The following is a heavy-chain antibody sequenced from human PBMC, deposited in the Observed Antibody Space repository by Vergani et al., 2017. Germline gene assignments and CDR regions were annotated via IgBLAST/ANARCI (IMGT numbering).Heavy chain of an antibody. J-gene: IGHJ4*02. D-gene: IGHD6-19*01. CDR3: ARAKRCRLAVGATDS. CDR2: INPTTGNP. Sequence: QEQLVQSGSELKKPGASVKVSCKASGYSFNNYAIHWVRQAPGQGLEWMGWINPTTGNPTYARAFTGRFVFSLDTSISMAYLQIGSLKAEDTAVYFCARAKRCRLAVGATDSWGQGTLLTVSS. CDR1: GYSFNNYA. V-gene: IGHV7-4-1*04.